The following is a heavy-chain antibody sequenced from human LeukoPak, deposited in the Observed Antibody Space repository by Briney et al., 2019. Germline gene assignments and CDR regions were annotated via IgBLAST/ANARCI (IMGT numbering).Heavy chain of an antibody. D-gene: IGHD4-11*01. CDR3: ARGPVTYYYYMDV. J-gene: IGHJ6*03. V-gene: IGHV1-2*02. CDR2: INPNSGGT. Sequence: GASVKVSCKASGYTFTSYYMHWVRQAPGQGLEWMGWINPNSGGTNYAQKFQGRVTMTRDTSISTAYMELSRLRSDDTAVYYCARGPVTYYYYMDVWGKGTTVTVSS. CDR1: GYTFTSYY.